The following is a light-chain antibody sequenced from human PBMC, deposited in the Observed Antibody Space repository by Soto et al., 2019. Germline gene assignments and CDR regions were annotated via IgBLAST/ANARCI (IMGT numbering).Light chain of an antibody. J-gene: IGKJ5*01. V-gene: IGKV3D-15*01. CDR1: QSVSSN. CDR3: QQYKNRPRG. CDR2: GAS. Sequence: IVMTQAPATLSVSPGERATIACRASQSVSSNLAWYQQKPGQAPRLLIYGASTRATGIPARFSGSGAGTEFTLTISSLQAEDFAVYYCQQYKNRPRGFGQGTRLEIK.